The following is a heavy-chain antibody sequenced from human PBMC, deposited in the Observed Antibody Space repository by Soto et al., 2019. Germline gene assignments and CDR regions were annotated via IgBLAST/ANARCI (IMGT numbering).Heavy chain of an antibody. CDR3: ERIRDVPA. CDR1: VFTFSINA. Sequence: PWGALLVSCTASVFTFSINAMSWVRQAPGKGLEWVSAITGGGGNTYYADSVKGRFTMSRDNSQNTLYLQMNSLRAEDTAIYYCERIRDVPAWGQGTLVTVSS. J-gene: IGHJ5*02. CDR2: ITGGGGNT. V-gene: IGHV3-23*01.